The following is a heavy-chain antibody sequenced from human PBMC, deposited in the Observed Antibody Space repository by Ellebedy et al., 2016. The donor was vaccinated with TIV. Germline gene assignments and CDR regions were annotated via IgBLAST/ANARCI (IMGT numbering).Heavy chain of an antibody. D-gene: IGHD5-24*01. CDR3: AKDRRWLPPWGIFDY. Sequence: GGSLRLXCAASGFTFTNSAMSWVRQAPGKGLEWVSMISDSGDHTYYADSVKGRFTISRDNSKNTLYLQMNSLRAEDTALYYCAKDRRWLPPWGIFDYWGQGALVTVSS. CDR2: ISDSGDHT. CDR1: GFTFTNSA. V-gene: IGHV3-23*01. J-gene: IGHJ4*02.